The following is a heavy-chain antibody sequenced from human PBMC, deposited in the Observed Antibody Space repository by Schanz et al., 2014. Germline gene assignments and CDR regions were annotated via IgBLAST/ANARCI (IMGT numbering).Heavy chain of an antibody. CDR2: INPSGGST. CDR3: AKVDRTRYYAMDV. J-gene: IGHJ6*02. CDR1: GYSFTDYA. Sequence: QGQLVQSGAEVKKPGASVRVSCKASGYSFTDYAIHWVRQAPGQGLEWMGIINPSGGSTSYAQKFQGRVTMTADKSTSTVYMEVSGLRSEDTAVYYCAKVDRTRYYAMDVWGQGTTVTVSS. V-gene: IGHV1-46*01. D-gene: IGHD3-9*01.